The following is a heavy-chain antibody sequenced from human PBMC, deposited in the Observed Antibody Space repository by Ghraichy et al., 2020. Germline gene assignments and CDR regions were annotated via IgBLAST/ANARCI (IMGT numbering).Heavy chain of an antibody. V-gene: IGHV6-1*01. CDR2: TYYRSKWNN. J-gene: IGHJ3*02. CDR1: GDSVSSNSAA. D-gene: IGHD6-13*01. CDR3: ARSRDIVAAGSNAFDI. Sequence: SQTLSLTCAISGDSVSSNSAAWNWIRQSPSRGLEWLGRTYYRSKWNNDYTGSVKSRIKINPDTSKNQFHLQLNSVTPEDTAVYFCARSRDIVAAGSNAFDIWGQGTMVTVSS.